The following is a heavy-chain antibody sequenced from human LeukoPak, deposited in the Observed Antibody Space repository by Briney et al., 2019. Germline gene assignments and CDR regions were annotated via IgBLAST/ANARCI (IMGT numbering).Heavy chain of an antibody. J-gene: IGHJ6*02. D-gene: IGHD2-2*01. V-gene: IGHV3-23*01. CDR2: ISGSGDST. Sequence: GGSLRLSCAASGFTFSSYAMSWVRQAPGKGLEWVSAISGSGDSTYYADSVKGRFTISRDNSKNTLYLQMNSLRAEDTAVYYCAKDSVPADYYYGMDVWGQGTTVTVSS. CDR1: GFTFSSYA. CDR3: AKDSVPADYYYGMDV.